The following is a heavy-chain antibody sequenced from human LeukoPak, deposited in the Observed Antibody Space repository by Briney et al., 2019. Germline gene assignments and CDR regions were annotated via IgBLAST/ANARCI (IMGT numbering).Heavy chain of an antibody. J-gene: IGHJ4*02. CDR2: IYYSGST. CDR3: ARAPIAAALRFFDY. Sequence: SETLSLTCTVSGGSISSYYWSWIRQPPGKGLEWIGYIYYSGSTNYNPSLKSRVTISVDTSKNQFFLKLSSVTAADTAVYYCARAPIAAALRFFDYWGQGTLVTVSS. CDR1: GGSISSYY. D-gene: IGHD6-13*01. V-gene: IGHV4-59*01.